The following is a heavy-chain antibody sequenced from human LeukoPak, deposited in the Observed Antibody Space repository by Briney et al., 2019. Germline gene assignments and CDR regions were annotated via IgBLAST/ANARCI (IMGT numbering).Heavy chain of an antibody. CDR3: AHWGSPAPFDC. D-gene: IGHD3-16*01. Sequence: GGTLSLSCAASRFTFCGYALPTVSQAPSLELPSLPLDSGSGGSTYYADVVEGRFTLSRYNAKNALYLRMKRLRAEDTAEYYCAHWGSPAPFDCWGQGALVTVS. CDR2: DSGSGGST. V-gene: IGHV3-23*01. CDR1: RFTFCGYA. J-gene: IGHJ4*02.